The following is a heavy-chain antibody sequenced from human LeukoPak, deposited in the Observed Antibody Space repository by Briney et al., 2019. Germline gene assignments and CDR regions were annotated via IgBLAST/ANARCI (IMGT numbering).Heavy chain of an antibody. J-gene: IGHJ5*02. CDR3: ARPGIAAAGA. D-gene: IGHD6-13*01. CDR1: GFTFSSYE. CDR2: IYYSGST. Sequence: GSLRLSCAASGFTFSSYEMNWVRQAPGKGLEWIGSIYYSGSTYYNPSLKSRVTISVDTSKNQFSLKLSSVTAADTAVYYCARPGIAAAGAWGQGTLVTVSS. V-gene: IGHV4-39*01.